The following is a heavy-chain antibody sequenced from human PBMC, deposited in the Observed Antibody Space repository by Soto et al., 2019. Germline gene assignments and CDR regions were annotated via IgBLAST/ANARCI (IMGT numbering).Heavy chain of an antibody. D-gene: IGHD5-18*01. Sequence: QVQLVQSGSEVKKPGSSVKVSCKASGGSFISNPISWVRQAPGQGLEWMAGIIPIFATVHYAQKFQGRVTITADESTSTAYMELTSLRSEDTAVYFCARGGRGYSSAPRYYFDYWGQGTLVTVS. CDR3: ARGGRGYSSAPRYYFDY. J-gene: IGHJ4*02. CDR1: GGSFISNP. CDR2: IIPIFATV. V-gene: IGHV1-69*01.